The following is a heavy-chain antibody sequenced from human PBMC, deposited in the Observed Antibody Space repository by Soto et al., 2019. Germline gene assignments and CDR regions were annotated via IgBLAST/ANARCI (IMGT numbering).Heavy chain of an antibody. D-gene: IGHD1-7*01. CDR1: GGSISSGGSY. CDR3: ARDSYPGTPEPDY. J-gene: IGHJ4*02. CDR2: IYYSGST. Sequence: PSETLSLTCTVSGGSISSGGSYWSWIRQHPGKGLEWIGYIYYSGSTYYNPSLKSRVTISVDTSKNQFSLKLSSVTAADTAVYYCARDSYPGTPEPDYWGQGTLVTVSS. V-gene: IGHV4-31*03.